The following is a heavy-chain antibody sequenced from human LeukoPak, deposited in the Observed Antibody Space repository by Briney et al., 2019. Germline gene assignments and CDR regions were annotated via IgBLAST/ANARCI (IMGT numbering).Heavy chain of an antibody. CDR1: GFTFSNAW. CDR3: TTVVGATTRSPFDY. Sequence: GGSLRLSCAASGFTFSNAWMSWVRQAPGKGLEWVGRIKSKTDGGTTDYAAPVKGRFTISRDVSKNTLYLQMNSLKTEDTAVYYWTTVVGATTRSPFDYWGQGTLVTVSS. D-gene: IGHD1-26*01. J-gene: IGHJ4*02. V-gene: IGHV3-15*01. CDR2: IKSKTDGGTT.